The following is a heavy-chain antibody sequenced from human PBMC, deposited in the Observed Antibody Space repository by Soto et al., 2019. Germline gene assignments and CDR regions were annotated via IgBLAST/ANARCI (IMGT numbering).Heavy chain of an antibody. Sequence: SETLSLTCTVSGASISRYYWSWIRQSPGKGLEWIGYLYNTGSTIYNPSLKSRVTISVDTSKNQFSLKLSSVTAADTAVDYCARAFSVAAAVPFDYWGQGTLGTVS. CDR3: ARAFSVAAAVPFDY. D-gene: IGHD6-13*01. CDR1: GASISRYY. V-gene: IGHV4-59*12. J-gene: IGHJ4*02. CDR2: LYNTGST.